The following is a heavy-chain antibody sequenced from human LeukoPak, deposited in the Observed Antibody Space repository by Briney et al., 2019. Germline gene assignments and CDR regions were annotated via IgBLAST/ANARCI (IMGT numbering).Heavy chain of an antibody. CDR1: GYIFTDYY. Sequence: ASVKVSCKASGYIFTDYYMHWVRHAPGQGLEWLGWINPNSGDTNYAQKFQGRVTMTRDTSITTVYMELRGLTSDDTAVYFCASPAGSNYDVLTGPGYCDYWGQGTLVTVSS. V-gene: IGHV1-2*02. CDR2: INPNSGDT. J-gene: IGHJ4*02. D-gene: IGHD3-9*01. CDR3: ASPAGSNYDVLTGPGYCDY.